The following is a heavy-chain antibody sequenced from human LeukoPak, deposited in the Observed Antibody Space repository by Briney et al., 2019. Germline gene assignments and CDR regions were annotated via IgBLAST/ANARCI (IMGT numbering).Heavy chain of an antibody. D-gene: IGHD2-2*01. CDR2: ISAYNGNT. V-gene: IGHV1-18*01. CDR1: GYTFTSYG. Sequence: GASVKVSCKASGYTFTSYGISWVRQAPGQGLEWMGWISAYNGNTNYAQKLQGRVTMTTDTSTSTAYMELRSLRSDDTAVYYCARDIVVVPAAKSVRQGNWFDPWGQGTLVTVSS. J-gene: IGHJ5*02. CDR3: ARDIVVVPAAKSVRQGNWFDP.